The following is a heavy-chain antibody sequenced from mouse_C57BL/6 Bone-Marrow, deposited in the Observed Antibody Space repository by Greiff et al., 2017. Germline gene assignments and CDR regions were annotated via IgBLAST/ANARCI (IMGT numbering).Heavy chain of an antibody. CDR1: GFSLTSYG. Sequence: QVQLQQSGPGLVQPSQSLSITCTVSGFSLTSYGVHWVRQSPGKGLEWLGVIWSGGSTDYNAAFISRLSISKDNSKSQVFFKMNSLQADDTAIDYCARGAYGIFAYWGQGTLVTVSA. CDR3: ARGAYGIFAY. D-gene: IGHD2-1*01. V-gene: IGHV2-2*01. J-gene: IGHJ3*01. CDR2: IWSGGST.